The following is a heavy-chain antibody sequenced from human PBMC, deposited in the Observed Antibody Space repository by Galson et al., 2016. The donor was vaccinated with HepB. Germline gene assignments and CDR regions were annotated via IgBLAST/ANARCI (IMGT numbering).Heavy chain of an antibody. Sequence: SVKVSCKASGYSFTDYRIHWVRQAPGQGLECMGVINPRGGATDYVQKFQSRVTMTSDTSTRTVYMELSSLTFEDTAVYFCASGLIATGASYYYNVMDVWGQGTTVTVS. CDR3: ASGLIATGASYYYNVMDV. V-gene: IGHV1-46*01. J-gene: IGHJ6*02. D-gene: IGHD1-1*01. CDR1: GYSFTDYR. CDR2: INPRGGAT.